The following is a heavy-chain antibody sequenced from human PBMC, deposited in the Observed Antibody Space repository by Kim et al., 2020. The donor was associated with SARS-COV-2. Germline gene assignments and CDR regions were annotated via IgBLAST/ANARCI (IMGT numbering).Heavy chain of an antibody. V-gene: IGHV3-30*02. D-gene: IGHD6-19*01. CDR3: AKDHGQWLAYFDY. Sequence: YADSVKGRFTISRDNSKNTLYLQMNSLRAEDTAVYYCAKDHGQWLAYFDYWGQGTLVTVSS. J-gene: IGHJ4*02.